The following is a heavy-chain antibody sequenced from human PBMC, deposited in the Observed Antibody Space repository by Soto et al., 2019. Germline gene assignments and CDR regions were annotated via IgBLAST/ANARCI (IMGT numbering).Heavy chain of an antibody. V-gene: IGHV3-33*01. Sequence: SLRLSCAASGFTFSSYGMHWVRQAPGKGLEWVAVIWYDGSNKYYADSVKGRFTISRDNSKNTLYLQMNSLRAEDTAVYYCARDPSNIAAAGQYFDYWGQGTLVTVSS. D-gene: IGHD6-13*01. CDR3: ARDPSNIAAAGQYFDY. CDR1: GFTFSSYG. CDR2: IWYDGSNK. J-gene: IGHJ4*02.